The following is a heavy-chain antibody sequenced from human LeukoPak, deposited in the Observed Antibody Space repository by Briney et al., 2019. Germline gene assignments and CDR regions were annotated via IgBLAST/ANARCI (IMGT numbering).Heavy chain of an antibody. V-gene: IGHV1-69*05. CDR2: IIPIFGTA. Sequence: SVKVSCKASGGTFSSYAISWVRQAPGQGLEWMGEIIPIFGTANSAQKFQGRVTITTDESTSTTYMELSSLRSEGTAVYYCATRITDSGSSHIDYWGQGTLVTVSS. J-gene: IGHJ4*02. D-gene: IGHD1-26*01. CDR3: ATRITDSGSSHIDY. CDR1: GGTFSSYA.